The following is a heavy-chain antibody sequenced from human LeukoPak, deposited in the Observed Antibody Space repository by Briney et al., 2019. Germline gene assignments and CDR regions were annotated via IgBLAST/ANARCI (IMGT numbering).Heavy chain of an antibody. CDR3: ARDFSYGSGFDY. CDR2: ISNGGSI. CDR1: GFSIIGYT. Sequence: GGSLRHSCAASGFSIIGYTLHWVRHAPGEGLQYVSGISNGGSIDYANSVKGRFTISRDNSKNTLYLQMGSLRPEDMAVYYCARDFSYGSGFDYWGQGILVTVSS. D-gene: IGHD5-18*01. V-gene: IGHV3-64*01. J-gene: IGHJ4*02.